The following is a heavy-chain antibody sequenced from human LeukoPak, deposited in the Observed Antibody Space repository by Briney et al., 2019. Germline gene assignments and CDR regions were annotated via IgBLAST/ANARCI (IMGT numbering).Heavy chain of an antibody. D-gene: IGHD6-13*01. V-gene: IGHV3-30*18. CDR3: AKDRDIAAAGYFFDY. Sequence: QPGGSLRLSCAASGFTFRSYGMHWVRQAPGKGLEWVAVISYDGGDKYYVDSVKGRFTISRDNSKNTLYLQMNSLRVEDTAVYYCAKDRDIAAAGYFFDYWGQGTLVTVSS. CDR2: ISYDGGDK. CDR1: GFTFRSYG. J-gene: IGHJ4*02.